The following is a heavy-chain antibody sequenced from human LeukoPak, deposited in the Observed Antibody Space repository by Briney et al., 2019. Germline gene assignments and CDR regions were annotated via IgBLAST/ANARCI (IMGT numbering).Heavy chain of an antibody. CDR2: INHSGST. J-gene: IGHJ3*02. V-gene: IGHV4-34*01. Sequence: PWETLSLTCAVYGGSFSGYYWSWIRQPPGKGLEWIGEINHSGSTNYNPSLKSRVTISVDTSKNQFSLNLSSVTAADTAVYYCARGGRLHAFDIWGQGTMVIVSS. CDR1: GGSFSGYY. CDR3: ARGGRLHAFDI.